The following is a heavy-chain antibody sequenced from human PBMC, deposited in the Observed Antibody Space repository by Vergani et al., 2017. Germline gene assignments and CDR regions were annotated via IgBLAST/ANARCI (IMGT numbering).Heavy chain of an antibody. J-gene: IGHJ4*02. CDR1: GYSITSNYY. D-gene: IGHD2-2*01. V-gene: IGHV4-38-2*01. Sequence: QVQLQESGPGLVKPSEPLSLTCAVSGYSITSNYYWGWIRQPPGKGLVWIGGISHSGNTYYNPSLKTRVTISADTSKNRFSLKLSSVTAADTAVYYCTRRGSRYDSVVVPAFDCWGQGTLVTVSS. CDR3: TRRGSRYDSVVVPAFDC. CDR2: ISHSGNT.